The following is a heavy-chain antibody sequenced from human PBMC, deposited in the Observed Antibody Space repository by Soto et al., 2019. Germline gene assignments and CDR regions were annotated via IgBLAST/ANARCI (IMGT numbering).Heavy chain of an antibody. D-gene: IGHD3-10*01. CDR3: ARARFGDDSFDI. V-gene: IGHV4-59*01. CDR2: IYYSGST. CDR1: GGSIRNYY. J-gene: IGHJ3*02. Sequence: QVQLQESGPGLVKPSETLSLTCTVSGGSIRNYYWSWIRQPPGKGLEWIGYIYYSGSTTYNPSLRSRLTISLDTSKNQFSLKLSSVTGADTAVYYCARARFGDDSFDIWGQGAMVTVSS.